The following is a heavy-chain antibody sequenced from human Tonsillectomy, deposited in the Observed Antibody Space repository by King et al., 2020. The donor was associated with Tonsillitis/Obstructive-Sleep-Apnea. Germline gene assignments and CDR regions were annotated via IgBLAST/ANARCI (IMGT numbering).Heavy chain of an antibody. CDR2: INAGNGNT. J-gene: IGHJ4*02. Sequence: QLVQSGAEVKKPGASVKVSCKASGYTFTSYAMHWVRQAPGQRLEWMGWINAGNGNTEYSQKFQGRVTITRDTSASTAYMELSSLRSEDTAVYYCARGNPSYNWNDEGYWGQGTLVTVSS. CDR3: ARGNPSYNWNDEGY. V-gene: IGHV1-3*01. CDR1: GYTFTSYA. D-gene: IGHD1-20*01.